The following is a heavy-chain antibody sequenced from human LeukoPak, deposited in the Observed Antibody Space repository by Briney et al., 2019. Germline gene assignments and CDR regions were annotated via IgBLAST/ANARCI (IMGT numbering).Heavy chain of an antibody. V-gene: IGHV3-21*01. CDR1: GFTFSSYS. J-gene: IGHJ6*03. CDR3: ARINWGISSDYYYYMDV. CDR2: ISSSSSYI. Sequence: GGSLRLSCAASGFTFSSYSMNWVRQAPGKGLEWVSSISSSSSYIYYADSVKGRFTISRDNAKNSLYLQMNSLRAEDTAVYYCARINWGISSDYYYYMDVWGKGTTVTVSS. D-gene: IGHD7-27*01.